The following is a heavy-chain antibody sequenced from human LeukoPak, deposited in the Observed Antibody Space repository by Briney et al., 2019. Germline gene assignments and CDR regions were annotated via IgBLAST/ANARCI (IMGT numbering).Heavy chain of an antibody. J-gene: IGHJ4*02. V-gene: IGHV3-7*01. D-gene: IGHD1-26*01. CDR3: ARDTRTFDY. CDR1: GFSLSGYW. Sequence: GGSLRLSCVASGFSLSGYWMYWVRQAPGKGLEWVANIKQDGSEKYYVDSVKGRFTISRDNAKNSLFLQMNSLRADDTAVYYCARDTRTFDYWGQGTLVTVSS. CDR2: IKQDGSEK.